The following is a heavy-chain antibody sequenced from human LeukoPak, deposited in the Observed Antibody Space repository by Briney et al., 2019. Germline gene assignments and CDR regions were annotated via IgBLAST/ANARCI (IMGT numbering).Heavy chain of an antibody. J-gene: IGHJ6*02. CDR2: INSSGSTI. CDR1: GFTFSSYE. Sequence: PGGTLRLSCAASGFTFSSYEMNWVRQAPGKGLEWVSYINSSGSTIYYADSVKGRFTISRDNAKNSLYLQMNSLRAEDTAVYYCARGSSSTNGFYGMDVWGQGTTVTVS. CDR3: ARGSSSTNGFYGMDV. V-gene: IGHV3-48*03. D-gene: IGHD2-2*01.